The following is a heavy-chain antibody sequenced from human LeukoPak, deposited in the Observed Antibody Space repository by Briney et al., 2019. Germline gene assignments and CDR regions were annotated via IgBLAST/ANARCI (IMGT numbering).Heavy chain of an antibody. CDR3: ACWGGGNQGH. D-gene: IGHD4-23*01. CDR1: GYTFTAYY. Sequence: ASVKVSCKASGYTFTAYYMHWVRQAPGQGLEWMGRINPNSGDTIYAQNFQGRVTVTRDTSISTAHMELSRLRSDDTAVYYCACWGGGNQGHWGQGTLVTVSS. J-gene: IGHJ4*02. CDR2: INPNSGDT. V-gene: IGHV1-2*06.